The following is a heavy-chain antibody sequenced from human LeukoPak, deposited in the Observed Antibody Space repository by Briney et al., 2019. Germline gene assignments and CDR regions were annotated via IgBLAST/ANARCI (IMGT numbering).Heavy chain of an antibody. Sequence: GGSLRLSCAASGFTFSNYNMNWVRQAPGKGLEWVSSISTSSSYIYYADSVKGRFTISRDNAKNSLYLQMNSLRAEDTAVYYCARDKAYSGYDWGRLDYWGQGTLVTVS. CDR3: ARDKAYSGYDWGRLDY. V-gene: IGHV3-21*01. J-gene: IGHJ4*02. CDR2: ISTSSSYI. D-gene: IGHD5-12*01. CDR1: GFTFSNYN.